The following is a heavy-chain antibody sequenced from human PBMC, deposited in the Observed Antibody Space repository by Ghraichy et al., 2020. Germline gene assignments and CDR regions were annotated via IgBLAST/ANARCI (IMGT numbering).Heavy chain of an antibody. J-gene: IGHJ6*02. CDR1: GFTFSSYS. D-gene: IGHD2-2*01. V-gene: IGHV3-48*02. Sequence: GGSLRLSCAASGFTFSSYSMNWVRQAPGKGLEWVSYISSSSSTIYYADSVKGRFTISRDNAKNSLYLQMNSLRDEDTAVYYCARDGRCSSTSCHGLRYYYYGMDVWGQGTTVTVSS. CDR2: ISSSSSTI. CDR3: ARDGRCSSTSCHGLRYYYYGMDV.